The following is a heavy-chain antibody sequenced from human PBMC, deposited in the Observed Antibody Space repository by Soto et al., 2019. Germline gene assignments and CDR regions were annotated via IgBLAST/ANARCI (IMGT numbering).Heavy chain of an antibody. CDR1: GFTFSSYG. Sequence: LRLSCAASGFTFSSYGMHWVRQAPGKGLEWVAVIWYDGSNKYYADSVKGRFTISRDNSKNTLYLQMNSLRAEDTAVYYCAREYGSGSSLVWGMDDWGQRTTVTVSS. CDR3: AREYGSGSSLVWGMDD. J-gene: IGHJ6*02. V-gene: IGHV3-33*01. D-gene: IGHD3-10*01. CDR2: IWYDGSNK.